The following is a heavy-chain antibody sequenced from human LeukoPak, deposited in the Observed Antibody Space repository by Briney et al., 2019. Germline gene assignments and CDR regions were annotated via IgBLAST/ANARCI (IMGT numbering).Heavy chain of an antibody. D-gene: IGHD1-26*01. Sequence: ASVKVSCKASGYTFTSFGISWVRQAPGQGLEWMGWISTYNGNTNYAQKLQGRVTMTRDTSTSTAYMELRSLRSDDTAVYYCARVRWDLPYYYNYYGLDVWGQGTTVTVSS. J-gene: IGHJ6*02. CDR1: GYTFTSFG. CDR3: ARVRWDLPYYYNYYGLDV. CDR2: ISTYNGNT. V-gene: IGHV1-18*01.